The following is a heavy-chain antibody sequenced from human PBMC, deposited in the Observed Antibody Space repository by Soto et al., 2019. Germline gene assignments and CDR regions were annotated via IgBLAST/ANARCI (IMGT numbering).Heavy chain of an antibody. D-gene: IGHD4-4*01. CDR1: GYTLTELS. CDR2: FDPEDGET. V-gene: IGHV1-24*01. J-gene: IGHJ6*02. CDR3: ATADNDYSNYGLNHYGMDV. Sequence: ASVKVSCKVSGYTLTELSMHWVRQAPGKGLEWMGGFDPEDGETIYAQKFQGRVTMTEDTSTDTAYLELSSLRSEDTAVYYCATADNDYSNYGLNHYGMDVWGQGTTVTVS.